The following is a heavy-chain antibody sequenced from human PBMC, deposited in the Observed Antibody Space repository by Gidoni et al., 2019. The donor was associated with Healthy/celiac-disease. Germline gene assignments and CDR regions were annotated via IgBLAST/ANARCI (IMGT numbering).Heavy chain of an antibody. V-gene: IGHV3-23*01. J-gene: IGHJ3*02. CDR2: ISGSGGST. D-gene: IGHD6-19*01. Sequence: EVQLLEPGGGLVQPGGSLRLSCAASGFPFRSDAMTWVRQAPGKGLEWVSAISGSGGSTYYADSVKGRFTISRDNSKTTLYLQTNSLRAEDTAVYYCAKSTSGSLKCSSGSGGAFDIWGQGTMVTVSS. CDR3: AKSTSGSLKCSSGSGGAFDI. CDR1: GFPFRSDA.